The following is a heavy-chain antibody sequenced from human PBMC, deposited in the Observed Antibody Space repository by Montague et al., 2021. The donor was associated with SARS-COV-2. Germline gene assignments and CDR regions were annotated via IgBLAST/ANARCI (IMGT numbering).Heavy chain of an antibody. V-gene: IGHV4-39*07. D-gene: IGHD3-9*01. CDR2: IYYSGST. J-gene: IGHJ6*02. Sequence: SETLSLTCTVSGGSISSSSYYWGWIRQPPGKGLEWIGSIYYSGSTYYNPSLKSRVTISVDTSKNQFSLKLSSVTAADTAVYYCARDRRLRHFELSYYYYGMDVWGQGTTVTVSS. CDR1: GGSISSSSYY. CDR3: ARDRRLRHFELSYYYYGMDV.